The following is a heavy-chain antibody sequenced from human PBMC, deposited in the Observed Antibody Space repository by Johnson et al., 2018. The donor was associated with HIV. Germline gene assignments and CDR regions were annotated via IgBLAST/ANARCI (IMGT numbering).Heavy chain of an antibody. CDR3: ARDPGNGGRPFDAFDI. J-gene: IGHJ3*02. CDR1: GFIFSNYW. V-gene: IGHV3-7*01. CDR2: IKQDGNDK. Sequence: MQLVESGGGLLQPGGSLRLSCAASGFIFSNYWMSWVRQAPGKGLEWVANIKQDGNDKYYADSVKGRFSISRDNSKNTVFLQMDSLRGEDTAVYYCARDPGNGGRPFDAFDIWGQGTMVTVSS. D-gene: IGHD4-23*01.